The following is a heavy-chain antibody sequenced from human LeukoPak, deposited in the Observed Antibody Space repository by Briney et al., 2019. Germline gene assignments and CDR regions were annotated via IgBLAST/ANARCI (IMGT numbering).Heavy chain of an antibody. D-gene: IGHD6-19*01. CDR2: IPYDGFNP. CDR1: GLTFSNYG. J-gene: IGHJ4*02. Sequence: GGSLRLSCAASGLTFSNYGMHWVRQAPGRGLEWVAVIPYDGFNPYYADSVKGRFTISRDNSKNTLWLQMNSLRAEDTAVYYCAKVKEMYSSGSYYFDYWGQGTLVTVSS. CDR3: AKVKEMYSSGSYYFDY. V-gene: IGHV3-30*18.